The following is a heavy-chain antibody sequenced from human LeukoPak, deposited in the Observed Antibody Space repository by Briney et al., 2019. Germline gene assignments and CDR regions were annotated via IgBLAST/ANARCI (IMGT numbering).Heavy chain of an antibody. CDR3: ARDGGYCSSTTCPSTTPFDF. Sequence: GGSLRLSCAASGFTFSSYSLNWVRQAPGKGLEWISYISSSSGSIYYADSVNGRFTISRDNAKNSLYLQMNSLRADDTVVYYCARDGGYCSSTTCPSTTPFDFWGQGTLVTVSS. J-gene: IGHJ4*02. D-gene: IGHD2-2*01. CDR2: ISSSSGSI. CDR1: GFTFSSYS. V-gene: IGHV3-48*01.